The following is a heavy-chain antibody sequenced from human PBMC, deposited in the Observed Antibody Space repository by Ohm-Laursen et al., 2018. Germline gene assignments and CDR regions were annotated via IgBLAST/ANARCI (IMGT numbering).Heavy chain of an antibody. Sequence: SDTLSLTCTVSGGSISSYYWSWIRQPPGKGLEWIGYIYYSGSTNYNPSLKSRVTISVDTSKNQFSLMLSSVTAADTAVYYCARLYSNTFDYWGQGSLVTVSS. CDR2: IYYSGST. CDR1: GGSISSYY. V-gene: IGHV4-59*07. J-gene: IGHJ4*02. CDR3: ARLYSNTFDY. D-gene: IGHD4-11*01.